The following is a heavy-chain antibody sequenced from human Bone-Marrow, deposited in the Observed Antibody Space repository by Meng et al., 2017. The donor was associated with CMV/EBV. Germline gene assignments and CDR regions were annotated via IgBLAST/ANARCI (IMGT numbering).Heavy chain of an antibody. J-gene: IGHJ4*02. CDR2: IKQDGSEK. CDR1: GFTFSRYW. Sequence: GESLKISCAASGFTFSRYWMSWVRQAPGKGLEWVANIKQDGSEKYYVDSVKGRFTISRDNAKNSLYLQMNSLRAGDTAVYYCARDGNRGDYMVAYWGQGTLVTVSS. D-gene: IGHD2-15*01. V-gene: IGHV3-7*01. CDR3: ARDGNRGDYMVAY.